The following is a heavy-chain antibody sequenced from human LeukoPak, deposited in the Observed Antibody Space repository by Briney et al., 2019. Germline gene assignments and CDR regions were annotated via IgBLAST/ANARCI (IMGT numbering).Heavy chain of an antibody. Sequence: GGSLRLSCAASGFTFTNAWMTWVRQAPGKGLEWVAIIKQDGSEKYYVDSVKGRFTISRDNAKNSLYLQMNSLRAEDTAVYYCARGGGYYYFDYWGQGTLVTVSS. CDR3: ARGGGYYYFDY. V-gene: IGHV3-7*01. J-gene: IGHJ4*02. D-gene: IGHD3-22*01. CDR2: IKQDGSEK. CDR1: GFTFTNAW.